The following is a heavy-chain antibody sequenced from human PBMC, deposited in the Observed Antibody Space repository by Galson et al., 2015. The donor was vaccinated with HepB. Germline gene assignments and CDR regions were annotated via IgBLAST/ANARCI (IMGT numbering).Heavy chain of an antibody. J-gene: IGHJ6*03. V-gene: IGHV3-7*01. CDR2: IKQDGNEK. CDR3: ARRADFWSGYFGYYYHYMDV. CDR1: GFPFSNFW. Sequence: SLRLSCAVSGFPFSNFWMTWVRQAPGKGLEWVANIKQDGNEKYYVDSVKGRFTISRDNAKNSLYLQINSLRVEDTAVYYCARRADFWSGYFGYYYHYMDVWSKGTTVTVSS. D-gene: IGHD3-3*01.